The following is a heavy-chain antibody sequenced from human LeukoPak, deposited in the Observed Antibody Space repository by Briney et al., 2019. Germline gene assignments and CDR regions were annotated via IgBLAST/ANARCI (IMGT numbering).Heavy chain of an antibody. D-gene: IGHD6-6*01. CDR2: IWYDGSNE. V-gene: IGHV3-33*01. Sequence: GRSLRLSCAASGFNFRGNAMHWVRQAPGKGLEWVAIIWYDGSNEYYGDSVKGRFSISRDNSKNTLYLQMNSLTVEDTAVDYCARGGISARPDYWGQGTLVTVSS. J-gene: IGHJ4*02. CDR3: ARGGISARPDY. CDR1: GFNFRGNA.